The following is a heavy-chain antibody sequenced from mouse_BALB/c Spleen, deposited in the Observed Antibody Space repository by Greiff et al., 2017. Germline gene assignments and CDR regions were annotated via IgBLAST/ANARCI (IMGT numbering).Heavy chain of an antibody. J-gene: IGHJ4*01. V-gene: IGHV5-9-4*01. Sequence: DVQLVESGGGLVKPGGSLKLSCAASGFTFSGYAMSWVRQSPEKRLEWVAEISTGGSYTYYPDTVPGRFTIARDNAENTPYLEMSSLRSEDTAMYYCEGAAGYYGHVAMDGWGQGTTVTVSS. CDR1: GFTFSGYA. CDR3: EGAAGYYGHVAMDG. CDR2: ISTGGSYT. D-gene: IGHD1-1*01.